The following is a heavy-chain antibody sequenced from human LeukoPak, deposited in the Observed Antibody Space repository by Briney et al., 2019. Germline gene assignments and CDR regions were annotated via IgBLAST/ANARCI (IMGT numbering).Heavy chain of an antibody. CDR1: GFTFSSYA. Sequence: GGSLRLSCAASGFTFSSYAMHWVRQAPGKGLEGVALISYDGSNKYYADSVKGRFTISRDNSKNTLYLQMNSLRAEDTAVYYCAKDSYYGSGSYDWYFDLWGRGTLVTVSS. D-gene: IGHD3-10*01. J-gene: IGHJ2*01. CDR2: ISYDGSNK. V-gene: IGHV3-30*04. CDR3: AKDSYYGSGSYDWYFDL.